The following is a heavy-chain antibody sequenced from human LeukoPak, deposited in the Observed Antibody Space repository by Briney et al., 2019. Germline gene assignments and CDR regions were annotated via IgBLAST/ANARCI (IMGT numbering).Heavy chain of an antibody. J-gene: IGHJ4*02. CDR3: AWATYSPYYFDY. V-gene: IGHV4-4*07. D-gene: IGHD1-26*01. CDR2: VYSSGST. CDR1: TDSMNSYY. Sequence: PSETLSLTCTVSTDSMNSYYWSWIRQPAGKGLEWIGRVYSSGSTNYNPSLKSRVTISVDTSKNQFSLKLSSVTAADTAVYYCAWATYSPYYFDYLGQGTLVTVSS.